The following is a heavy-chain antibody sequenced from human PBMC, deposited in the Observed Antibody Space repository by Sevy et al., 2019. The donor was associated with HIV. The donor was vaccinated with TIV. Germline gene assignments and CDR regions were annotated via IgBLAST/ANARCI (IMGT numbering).Heavy chain of an antibody. CDR3: ATTKDYYDSSGSPFDD. Sequence: ASVKVSCKVSGSTLTRLAIHWVRQAPGKGPEWMGSIDPEDGETIYSQKFQGRVTMTEDTSTDTGYMELSSLRSEDTAVYYCATTKDYYDSSGSPFDDWGQGTLVTVSS. D-gene: IGHD3-22*01. CDR2: IDPEDGET. CDR1: GSTLTRLA. V-gene: IGHV1-24*01. J-gene: IGHJ4*02.